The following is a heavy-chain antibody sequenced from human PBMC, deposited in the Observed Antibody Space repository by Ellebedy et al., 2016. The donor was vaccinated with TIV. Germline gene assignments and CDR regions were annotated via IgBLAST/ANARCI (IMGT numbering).Heavy chain of an antibody. CDR1: GFILSNFW. CDR3: IAGGGSWGTY. Sequence: GESLKISCIGSGFILSNFWMGWVRQGPERGLEWVANMKQDGSEKYYVDSVRGRFTISRDNANNSLFLQLNYLSVEDTAVYYCIAGGGSWGTYWGQGTLVTASS. CDR2: MKQDGSEK. D-gene: IGHD6-13*01. V-gene: IGHV3-7*01. J-gene: IGHJ4*02.